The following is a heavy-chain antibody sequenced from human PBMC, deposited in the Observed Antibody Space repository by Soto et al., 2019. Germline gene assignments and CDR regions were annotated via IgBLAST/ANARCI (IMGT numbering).Heavy chain of an antibody. Sequence: QVQLVQSGAEVKKPGSSVKVSCKASGGTFSSDSFSWLRQAPGQGLEWMGGIIPMFDTPIYAQKFQDRVTITADESTSTAYMQLSSLRSGDTDVYYCARSGGLDRDFNYWGQGSLVTVSS. J-gene: IGHJ4*02. CDR1: GGTFSSDS. CDR3: ARSGGLDRDFNY. D-gene: IGHD2-15*01. V-gene: IGHV1-69*12. CDR2: IIPMFDTP.